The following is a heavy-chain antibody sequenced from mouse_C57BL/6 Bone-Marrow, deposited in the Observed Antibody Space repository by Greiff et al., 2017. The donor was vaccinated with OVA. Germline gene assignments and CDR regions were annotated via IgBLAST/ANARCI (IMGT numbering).Heavy chain of an antibody. J-gene: IGHJ2*01. D-gene: IGHD1-1*01. CDR3: ARRHYRSRDFDY. CDR2: INPNNGGT. CDR1: GYTFTDYN. Sequence: EVQLQQSGPELVKPGASVKLSCKASGYTFTDYNMDWVKQSHGKSLEWIGDINPNNGGTIYNQKFTGKATLTVDKSSSTAYMELRSLTSEDTAVDYGARRHYRSRDFDYWGQGTTLTVSS. V-gene: IGHV1-18*01.